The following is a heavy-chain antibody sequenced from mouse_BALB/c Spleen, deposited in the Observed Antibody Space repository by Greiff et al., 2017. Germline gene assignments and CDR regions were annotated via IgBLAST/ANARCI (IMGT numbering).Heavy chain of an antibody. Sequence: QVQLQQSAAELARPGASVKMSCKASGYTFTSYTMHWVKQRPGQGLEWIGYINPSSGYTEYNQKFKDKTTLTADKSSSTAYMQLSSLTSEDSAVYYCARSGYYGSSYRYWYFDVWGAGTTVTVSS. CDR1: GYTFTSYT. CDR2: INPSSGYT. D-gene: IGHD1-1*01. CDR3: ARSGYYGSSYRYWYFDV. V-gene: IGHV1-4*02. J-gene: IGHJ1*01.